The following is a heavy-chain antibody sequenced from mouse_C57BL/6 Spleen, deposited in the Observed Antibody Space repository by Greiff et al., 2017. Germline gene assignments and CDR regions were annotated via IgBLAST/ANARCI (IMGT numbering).Heavy chain of an antibody. V-gene: IGHV1-81*01. J-gene: IGHJ4*01. D-gene: IGHD2-4*01. Sequence: VQRVESGAELARPGASVKLSCKASGYTFTSYGISWVKQRTGQGLEWIGEIYPRSGNTYYNEKFKGKATLTADKSSSTAYMELRSLTSEDSAVYFCAKIGMITTYYAMDYWGQGTSVTVSS. CDR1: GYTFTSYG. CDR3: AKIGMITTYYAMDY. CDR2: IYPRSGNT.